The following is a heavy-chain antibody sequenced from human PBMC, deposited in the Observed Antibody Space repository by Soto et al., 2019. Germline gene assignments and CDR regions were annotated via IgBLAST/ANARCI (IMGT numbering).Heavy chain of an antibody. J-gene: IGHJ6*02. CDR2: ISYDGSNK. CDR3: AKDETTEYSSSWHDSYYYYGMDV. V-gene: IGHV3-30*18. D-gene: IGHD6-13*01. Sequence: TGGSLRLSCAASGFTFSSYGMHWVRQAPGKGLEWVAVISYDGSNKYYADSVKGRFTISRDNSKNTLYLQMNSLRAEDTAVYYCAKDETTEYSSSWHDSYYYYGMDVWGQGTTVTVS. CDR1: GFTFSSYG.